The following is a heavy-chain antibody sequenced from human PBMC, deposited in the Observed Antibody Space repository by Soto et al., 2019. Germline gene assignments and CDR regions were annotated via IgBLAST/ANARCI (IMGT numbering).Heavy chain of an antibody. CDR2: ISPFNGNT. CDR3: TRDFWTLLLVPVPPSPGGSGSKRCGFDI. D-gene: IGHD6-19*01. V-gene: IGHV1-18*01. Sequence: QLQLVQSGAEVKKPGASVKVSCKTSGYIFTSYGINWVRQAPGQGLEWMGWISPFNGNTKFAQKFQGRVNMTTDTSTSTAYMDLRSLRSDATAMYFCTRDFWTLLLVPVPPSPGGSGSKRCGFDIWGPGTMVSVSS. J-gene: IGHJ3*02. CDR1: GYIFTSYG.